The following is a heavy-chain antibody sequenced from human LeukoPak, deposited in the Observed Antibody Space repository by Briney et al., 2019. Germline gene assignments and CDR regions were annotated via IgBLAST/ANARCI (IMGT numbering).Heavy chain of an antibody. CDR1: GYTFTSYG. J-gene: IGHJ6*04. CDR2: MNPNSGNT. V-gene: IGHV1-8*02. D-gene: IGHD3-22*01. Sequence: ASVKVSCKASGYTFTSYGISWVRQATGQGLEWMGWMNPNSGNTGYAQKFQGRVTMTRNTSISTAYMELSSLRSEDTAVYYCARGRVYYDSSGYYYEMDVWGKGTTVTVSS. CDR3: ARGRVYYDSSGYYYEMDV.